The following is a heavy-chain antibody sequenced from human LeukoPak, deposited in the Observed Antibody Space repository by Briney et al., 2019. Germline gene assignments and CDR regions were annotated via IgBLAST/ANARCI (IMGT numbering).Heavy chain of an antibody. D-gene: IGHD6-19*01. Sequence: PGGSLRLSCAASGFTFSSYSMNWVRQAPGKGLEWVSSISSSSYDINYTDSMKGRFTISRDNAKNSLYLRMNSLRVEDTAVYYCARRESSGRFDYWGQGTLVTVSS. CDR1: GFTFSSYS. CDR2: ISSSSYDI. J-gene: IGHJ4*02. V-gene: IGHV3-21*01. CDR3: ARRESSGRFDY.